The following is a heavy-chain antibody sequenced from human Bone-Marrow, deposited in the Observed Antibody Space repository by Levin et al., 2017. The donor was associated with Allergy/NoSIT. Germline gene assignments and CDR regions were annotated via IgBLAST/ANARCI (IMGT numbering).Heavy chain of an antibody. CDR3: ARERDTVTEFFDY. CDR1: GGSISSSNW. CDR2: IYHSGST. J-gene: IGHJ4*02. D-gene: IGHD4-17*01. Sequence: SETLSLTCAVSGGSISSSNWWSWVRQPPGKGLEWIGEIYHSGSTNYNPSLKSRVTISVDKSKNQFSLKLSSVTAADTAVYYCARERDTVTEFFDYWGQGTLVTVSS. V-gene: IGHV4-4*02.